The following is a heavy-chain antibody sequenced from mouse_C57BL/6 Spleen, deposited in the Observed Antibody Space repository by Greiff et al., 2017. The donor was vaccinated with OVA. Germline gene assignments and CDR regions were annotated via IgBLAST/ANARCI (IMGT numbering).Heavy chain of an antibody. Sequence: EVKLMESGGGLVKPGGSLKLSCAASGFTFSSYTMSWVRQTPEKRLEWVATISGGGGNTYYPDSVKGRFTISRDNAKNTLYLQMSSLRSEDTALYYCARRETVVGFDYWGQGTTLTVSS. CDR2: ISGGGGNT. J-gene: IGHJ2*01. CDR1: GFTFSSYT. D-gene: IGHD1-1*01. CDR3: ARRETVVGFDY. V-gene: IGHV5-9*01.